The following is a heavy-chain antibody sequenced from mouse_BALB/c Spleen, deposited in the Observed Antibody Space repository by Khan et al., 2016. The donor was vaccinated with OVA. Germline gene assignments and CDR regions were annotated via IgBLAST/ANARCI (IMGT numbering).Heavy chain of an antibody. Sequence: EVELVESGGDLVKPGGSLKLSCAASGFTFSTYGMSWVRQAPDKRLEWVATVSTGGSYTYYPDSVKGRFTISRANAKNTLYLQMSGLRSEDTAMFYCTRRAYYYDSEGFAYWGQGTLVTVSA. CDR3: TRRAYYYDSEGFAY. CDR1: GFTFSTYG. CDR2: VSTGGSYT. V-gene: IGHV5-6*01. D-gene: IGHD1-1*01. J-gene: IGHJ3*01.